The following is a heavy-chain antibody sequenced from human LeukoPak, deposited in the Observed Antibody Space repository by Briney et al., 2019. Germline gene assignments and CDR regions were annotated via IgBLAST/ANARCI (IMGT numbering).Heavy chain of an antibody. CDR1: GGSVSSGSYY. D-gene: IGHD3-10*01. V-gene: IGHV4-61*01. CDR3: ARGPYGSGFDY. J-gene: IGHJ4*02. Sequence: SETLSLTCTVSGGSVSSGSYYWSWIRQPPGKGLEWIGYIYYSGSTNYNPSLKSRVTISVDTSKNQFSLKLSSVTAADTAVYYCARGPYGSGFDYWAREPWSPSPQ. CDR2: IYYSGST.